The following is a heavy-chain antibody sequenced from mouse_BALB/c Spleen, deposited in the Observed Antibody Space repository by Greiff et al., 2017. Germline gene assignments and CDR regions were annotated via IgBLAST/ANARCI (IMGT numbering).Heavy chain of an antibody. CDR1: GYAFSSYW. CDR2: IYPGDGDT. CDR3: ARGGTTEVFDY. Sequence: VKLMESGAELVRPGSSVKISCKASGYAFSSYWMNWVKQRPGQGLEWIGQIYPGDGDTNYNGKFKGKATLTADKSSSTAYMQLSSLTSEDSAVYFCARGGTTEVFDYWGQGTTLTVSS. D-gene: IGHD1-1*01. V-gene: IGHV1-80*01. J-gene: IGHJ2*01.